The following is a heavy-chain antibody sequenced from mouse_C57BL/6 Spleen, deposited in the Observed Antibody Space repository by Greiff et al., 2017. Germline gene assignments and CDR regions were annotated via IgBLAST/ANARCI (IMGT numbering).Heavy chain of an antibody. CDR1: GYTFTDYY. V-gene: IGHV1-76*01. CDR3: ARSGYGRGNAMYD. D-gene: IGHD1-1*01. J-gene: IGHJ4*01. CDR2: IYPGSGNT. Sequence: VQLQQSGAELVRPGASVKLSCKASGYTFTDYYINWVKQRPGQGLEWIARIYPGSGNTYYNEKCKGKATLTAEKSDSTAYLQRSSLTSEDSAVYFCARSGYGRGNAMYDWGQGTSVTVSS.